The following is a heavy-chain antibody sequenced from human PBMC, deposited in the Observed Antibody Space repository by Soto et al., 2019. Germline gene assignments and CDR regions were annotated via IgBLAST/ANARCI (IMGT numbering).Heavy chain of an antibody. Sequence: PGGSLRLSCAASGFTFSSYAMSWVRQAPGKGLEWVSAISGSGGSTYYADSVKGRFTISRDNSKNTLYLQMNSLRAEDTAVYYCAKSRQGDCSSTSCYARMGYYYYGMDVCGQGPTVTVSS. CDR1: GFTFSSYA. CDR3: AKSRQGDCSSTSCYARMGYYYYGMDV. D-gene: IGHD2-2*01. V-gene: IGHV3-23*01. J-gene: IGHJ6*02. CDR2: ISGSGGST.